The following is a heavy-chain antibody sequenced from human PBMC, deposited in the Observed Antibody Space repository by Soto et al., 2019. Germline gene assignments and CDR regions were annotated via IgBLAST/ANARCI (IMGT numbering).Heavy chain of an antibody. CDR1: GFSLSTSGVG. D-gene: IGHD6-13*01. CDR3: AHIAAAAGLFDY. Sequence: QITLKESGPTLVKPTQTLTLTCTFSGFSLSTSGVGVGWIRQPPGKALEWLALIYWDDDKRYSPSLKSSLTINTDTSKNQVVLTMTNMDPVDTATYYCAHIAAAAGLFDYWGQGTLVTVSS. V-gene: IGHV2-5*02. J-gene: IGHJ4*02. CDR2: IYWDDDK.